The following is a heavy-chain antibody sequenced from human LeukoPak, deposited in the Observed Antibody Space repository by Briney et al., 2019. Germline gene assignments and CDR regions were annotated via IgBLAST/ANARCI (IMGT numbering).Heavy chain of an antibody. V-gene: IGHV1-69*06. Sequence: SVKVSCKASGGTFSSYAISWVRQAPGQGLEWMGGIIPIFGTANYAQKFQGRVTIAADKSTSTAYMELSSLRSEDTAVYYCASQGSGSYFDSAFDIWGQGTMVTVSS. CDR2: IIPIFGTA. CDR3: ASQGSGSYFDSAFDI. CDR1: GGTFSSYA. D-gene: IGHD1-26*01. J-gene: IGHJ3*02.